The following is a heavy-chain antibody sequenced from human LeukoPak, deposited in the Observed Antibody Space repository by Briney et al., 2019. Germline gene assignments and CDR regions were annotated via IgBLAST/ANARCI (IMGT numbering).Heavy chain of an antibody. J-gene: IGHJ6*03. CDR3: ARTFDYRAPRAMDV. CDR1: GVSLSSGVYY. CDR2: VYDGGDT. V-gene: IGHV4-30-2*01. D-gene: IGHD4-11*01. Sequence: PSEALSLTCSVTGVSLSSGVYYWSWLRQPPRKGLEWIGYVYDGGDTYYTPPLKNRVTMSADPSSNVFSLKLTSVTAADTAVFYCARTFDYRAPRAMDVWGKGTTVIVSS.